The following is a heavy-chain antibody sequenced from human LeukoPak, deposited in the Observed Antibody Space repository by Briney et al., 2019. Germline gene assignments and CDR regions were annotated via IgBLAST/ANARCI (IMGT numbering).Heavy chain of an antibody. V-gene: IGHV4-30-4*08. J-gene: IGHJ3*02. CDR3: ATMMVTVPDAFEI. CDR1: GGSITSGDYY. D-gene: IGHD4-23*01. CDR2: IYYSGST. Sequence: SQTLSLNCTVSGGSITSGDYYCTWIRQPPGKGLEWIGNIYYSGSTYYNPSLKSRLTFSVDTSKNQFSLSLSSVTAADTAVYYCATMMVTVPDAFEIWGPGTMVTVSS.